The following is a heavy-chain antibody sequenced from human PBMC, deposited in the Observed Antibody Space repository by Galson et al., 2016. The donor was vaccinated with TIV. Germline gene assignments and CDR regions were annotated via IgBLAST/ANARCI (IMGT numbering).Heavy chain of an antibody. CDR3: ARARRWSEPIEY. V-gene: IGHV1-46*01. CDR1: GYTFTSYY. J-gene: IGHJ4*02. D-gene: IGHD2-15*01. CDR2: INPSGGDA. Sequence: SVKVSCKGSGYTFTSYYIHWVRQAPGQGLEWMGRINPSGGDATYAQKFQGRVILTRDTSTSTIYMDLSSLTSDDTAVYYCARARRWSEPIEYWGQGTLVTVSS.